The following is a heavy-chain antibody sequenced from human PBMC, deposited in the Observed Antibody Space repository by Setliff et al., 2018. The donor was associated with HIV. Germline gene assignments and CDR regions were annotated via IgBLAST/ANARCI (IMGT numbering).Heavy chain of an antibody. J-gene: IGHJ4*02. D-gene: IGHD5-12*01. V-gene: IGHV1-18*01. CDR3: ARGYTGYDSLHY. CDR1: GYTFTSYD. Sequence: ASVKVSCKASGYTFTSYDISWVRQAPGQGLEWMGGIIPIFDTANYAQKFQGRVTMTTDTSTSTAYMELRSLISDDTAVYYCARGYTGYDSLHYWGQGTLVTVSS. CDR2: IIPIFDTA.